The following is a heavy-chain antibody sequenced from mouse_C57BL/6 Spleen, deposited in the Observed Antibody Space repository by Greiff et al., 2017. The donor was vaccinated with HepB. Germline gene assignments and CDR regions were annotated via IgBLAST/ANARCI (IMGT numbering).Heavy chain of an antibody. CDR3: ARWYYYGSSWYFDV. J-gene: IGHJ1*03. Sequence: LMEPGASVKMSCEASGYTFTDYYMNWVKQSHGKSLEWIGVINPYNGGTSYNQKFKGKATLTVDKSSSTAYMELNSLTSEDSAVYYCARWYYYGSSWYFDVWGTGTTVTVSS. CDR2: INPYNGGT. D-gene: IGHD1-1*01. CDR1: GYTFTDYY. V-gene: IGHV1-19*01.